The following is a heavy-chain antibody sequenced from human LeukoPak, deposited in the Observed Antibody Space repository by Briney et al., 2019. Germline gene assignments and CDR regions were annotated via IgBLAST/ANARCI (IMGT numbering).Heavy chain of an antibody. Sequence: KPSETLSLICAVYGGSFSGYYWTWIRQSPGKGLEWIGEIDHSGNTNYNPSLKSRVTISVDTSKNQFSVKLTSVTAADTAVYYCARPRDYVFDIWGRGTMVTVSS. CDR2: IDHSGNT. V-gene: IGHV4-34*01. CDR1: GGSFSGYY. J-gene: IGHJ3*02. CDR3: ARPRDYVFDI.